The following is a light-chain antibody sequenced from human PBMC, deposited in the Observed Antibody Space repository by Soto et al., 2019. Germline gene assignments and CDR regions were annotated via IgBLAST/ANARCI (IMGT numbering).Light chain of an antibody. CDR2: DAS. CDR3: QQYDSSPRT. V-gene: IGKV3-20*01. Sequence: EIVLTQSPGTLSLSPGETLSLSCRSSQSVRRYLAWYQHKPGQAPRLLIYDASNRATGIPDRFSGSGSGTDFTLTITRLEPEDFAVYYCQQYDSSPRTFGQGTKVESK. CDR1: QSVRRY. J-gene: IGKJ1*01.